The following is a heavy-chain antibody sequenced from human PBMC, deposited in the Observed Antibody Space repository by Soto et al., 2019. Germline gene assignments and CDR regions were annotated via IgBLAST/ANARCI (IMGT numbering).Heavy chain of an antibody. D-gene: IGHD3-16*02. J-gene: IGHJ4*02. CDR1: GASLSPNY. CDR3: ARMGAFIQALHS. Sequence: QVQLQESGPGLVKPSETLSLRCSVSGASLSPNYWSWIRQPPGKGLEWIGDIYYAGTTTYNPSLTSRLATPPNASKNEVCLELTSVTAADTAVYYCARMGAFIQALHSWGQGTLVTFSS. CDR2: IYYAGTT. V-gene: IGHV4-59*01.